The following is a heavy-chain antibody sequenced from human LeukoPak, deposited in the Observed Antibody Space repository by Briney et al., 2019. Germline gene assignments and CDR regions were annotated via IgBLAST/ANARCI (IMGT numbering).Heavy chain of an antibody. CDR2: MNPNSGNT. Sequence: ASVKVSCKASGYTFTSYDINWVRQATGQGLEWMGWMNPNSGNTGYAQKFQGRVTITRNTSISTAYMELSSLRSEDTAVYYCARDGAHDYGDWDAFDIWGQGTMVTVSS. CDR1: GYTFTSYD. CDR3: ARDGAHDYGDWDAFDI. J-gene: IGHJ3*02. V-gene: IGHV1-8*03. D-gene: IGHD4-17*01.